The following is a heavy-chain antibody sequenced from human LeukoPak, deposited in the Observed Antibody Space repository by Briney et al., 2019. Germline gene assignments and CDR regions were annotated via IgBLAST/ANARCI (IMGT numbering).Heavy chain of an antibody. CDR2: ISSSSSYI. J-gene: IGHJ6*02. V-gene: IGHV3-21*01. Sequence: GGSLRLSCAASGFTFSSYSMNWVRQAPGKGLEWVSSISSSSSYIYYADSVKGRFTISRDNAKHSLYLQMNSLRAEDTAVYYCARDPPVTNYYYGMDVWGQGTTVTVSS. D-gene: IGHD4-17*01. CDR3: ARDPPVTNYYYGMDV. CDR1: GFTFSSYS.